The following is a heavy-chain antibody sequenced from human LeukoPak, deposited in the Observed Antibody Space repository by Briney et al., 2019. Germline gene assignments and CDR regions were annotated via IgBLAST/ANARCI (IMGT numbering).Heavy chain of an antibody. CDR3: AKDSSSGWFGTYYFDY. D-gene: IGHD6-19*01. V-gene: IGHV3-23*01. CDR2: VRGIGGST. Sequence: GGSLRLSCAASGFTFSSYAMSWVRQAPGKWLGWVSAVRGIGGSTYYADSVKGRFTISRDNSKNTLYLQMNSLRAEDTAVYYCAKDSSSGWFGTYYFDYWGQGTLVTVSS. CDR1: GFTFSSYA. J-gene: IGHJ4*02.